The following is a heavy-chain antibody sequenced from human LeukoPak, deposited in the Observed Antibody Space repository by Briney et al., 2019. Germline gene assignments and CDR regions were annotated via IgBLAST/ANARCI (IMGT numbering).Heavy chain of an antibody. J-gene: IGHJ4*02. D-gene: IGHD1-1*01. CDR1: GFTFSSQP. Sequence: ARSLRLSCAASGFTFSSQPMHWGRQTPGKGLEWEALISFDGKNKFYGDSVIGRFTISRDNTKNTLFLQMNSLRAEDMGVYYCVRPMTTTRNFEHWGQGTLVTVSS. CDR2: ISFDGKNK. V-gene: IGHV3-30*03. CDR3: VRPMTTTRNFEH.